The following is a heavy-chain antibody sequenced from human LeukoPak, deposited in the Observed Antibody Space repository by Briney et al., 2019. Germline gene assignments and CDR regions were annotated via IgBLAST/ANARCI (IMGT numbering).Heavy chain of an antibody. CDR1: GGTFSNDA. CDR2: IIPNLGMA. D-gene: IGHD2-2*01. V-gene: IGHV1-69*04. Sequence: SVKVSCKASGGTFSNDAISWVRQAPGQGLEWMGRIIPNLGMALYAQKFKGRVTITANKSPSTAYMELSSLTSEDTAVYFCARDLVCTMNCKDSWGQGTLVTVS. CDR3: ARDLVCTMNCKDS. J-gene: IGHJ4*02.